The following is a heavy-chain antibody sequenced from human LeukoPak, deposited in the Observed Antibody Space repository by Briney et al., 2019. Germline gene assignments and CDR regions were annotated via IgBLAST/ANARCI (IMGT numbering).Heavy chain of an antibody. V-gene: IGHV1-69*05. D-gene: IGHD5-18*01. Sequence: GSSVKVSCKASGGTFSSYAISWVRQAPGQGLEWMGRIIPIFGTANYAQKFQGRVTITTDESTSTAYMELSSLRSEDTAVYYCARGEQLWYANWFDSWGQGTLVTVSS. CDR1: GGTFSSYA. CDR2: IIPIFGTA. J-gene: IGHJ5*01. CDR3: ARGEQLWYANWFDS.